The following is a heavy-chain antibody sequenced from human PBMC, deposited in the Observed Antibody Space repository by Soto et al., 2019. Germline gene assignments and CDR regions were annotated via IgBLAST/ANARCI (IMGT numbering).Heavy chain of an antibody. Sequence: GGSLRLSCAASGFTFSSYSMNWVRQAPGKGLEWVSSISSSSSYIYYADSVKGRFTSSRDNAKNSLYLQMNSLRAEDTAVYYCAREEMATAHFDYWGQGTLVTVSS. V-gene: IGHV3-21*01. J-gene: IGHJ4*02. CDR2: ISSSSSYI. CDR1: GFTFSSYS. CDR3: AREEMATAHFDY. D-gene: IGHD5-18*01.